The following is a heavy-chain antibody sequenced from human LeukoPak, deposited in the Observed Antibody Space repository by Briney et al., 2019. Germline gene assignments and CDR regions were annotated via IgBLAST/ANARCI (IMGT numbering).Heavy chain of an antibody. V-gene: IGHV4-39*01. Sequence: SETLSLTCTVSGGSISSSSYFWGWIRQPPGKGLEWIGSIYYSGSTYYNPSLKSRVTISVDTSKNQFSLKLSSVTAADTAVYYCARHHTRSSGWWGRAFDIWGQETMVTVSS. D-gene: IGHD6-19*01. J-gene: IGHJ3*02. CDR2: IYYSGST. CDR1: GGSISSSSYF. CDR3: ARHHTRSSGWWGRAFDI.